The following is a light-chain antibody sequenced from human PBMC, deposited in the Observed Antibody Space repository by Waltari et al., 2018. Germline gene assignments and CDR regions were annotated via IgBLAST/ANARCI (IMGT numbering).Light chain of an antibody. J-gene: IGLJ1*01. CDR2: NVS. V-gene: IGLV2-11*01. Sequence: WLQTRPGQSPKPQNFNVSNRPSGVPDRFSGSKSANTASLTISGLQAEDEADYYCCSYAGGNTYVFGTGTKVTVL. CDR3: CSYAGGNTYV.